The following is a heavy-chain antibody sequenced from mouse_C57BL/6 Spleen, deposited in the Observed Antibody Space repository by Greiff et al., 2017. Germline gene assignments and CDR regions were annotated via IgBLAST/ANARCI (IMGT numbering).Heavy chain of an antibody. J-gene: IGHJ4*01. CDR2: INPSSGYT. D-gene: IGHD2-14*01. CDR3: AREGTVSFCAMDY. CDR1: GYTFTSYW. V-gene: IGHV1-7*01. Sequence: VQLQQSGAELAKPGASVKLSCKASGYTFTSYWMHWVKQTPGQGLEWIGYINPSSGYTKYNQKFKDKAKLTADKSSNTAYMQLSSLTYEDSAGYYGAREGTVSFCAMDYWGKGTSVTVSS.